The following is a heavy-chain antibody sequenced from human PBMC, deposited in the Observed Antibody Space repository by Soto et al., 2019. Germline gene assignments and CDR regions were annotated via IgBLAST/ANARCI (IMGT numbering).Heavy chain of an antibody. V-gene: IGHV3-9*01. CDR3: AKCPRSGDYPLGY. Sequence: EVQLVESGGGLVQPGRSLRLSCAASGFTFDDYAMHWVRQAPRKGLEWVSGISWNSGSIGYADSVKGRFTISRDNAKNSLYLQMNSLRAEDTALYYCAKCPRSGDYPLGYWGQGTLVTVSS. J-gene: IGHJ4*02. CDR1: GFTFDDYA. CDR2: ISWNSGSI. D-gene: IGHD4-17*01.